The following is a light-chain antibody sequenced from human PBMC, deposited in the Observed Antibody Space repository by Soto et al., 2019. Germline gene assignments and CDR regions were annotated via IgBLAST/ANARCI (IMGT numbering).Light chain of an antibody. Sequence: EIVLTQSPVTLSLSPGERATLSCRASQNVFSSLAWYQQKPGQAPRLLIYDTSTRATAIPARFRGSGSGTDFTLTIISLEPEDFAVYYCHQRSNWPLTFGGGTKVEIK. J-gene: IGKJ4*01. V-gene: IGKV3-11*01. CDR3: HQRSNWPLT. CDR1: QNVFSS. CDR2: DTS.